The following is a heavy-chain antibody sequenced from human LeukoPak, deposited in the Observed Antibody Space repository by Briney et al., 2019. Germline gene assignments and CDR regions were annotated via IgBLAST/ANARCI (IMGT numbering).Heavy chain of an antibody. D-gene: IGHD3-10*01. CDR3: ARDHYRPTMVRGVIIDY. Sequence: GASVKVSCKASGYTFTSYGISWVRQAPGQGLEWMGLISAYNGNTNYAQKLQGRVTMTTDTSTSTAYMELRSLRSDATAVFYCARDHYRPTMVRGVIIDYWGQGTLLTLSS. CDR1: GYTFTSYG. V-gene: IGHV1-18*01. CDR2: ISAYNGNT. J-gene: IGHJ4*02.